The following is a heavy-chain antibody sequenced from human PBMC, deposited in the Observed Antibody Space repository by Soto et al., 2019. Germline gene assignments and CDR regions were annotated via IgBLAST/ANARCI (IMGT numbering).Heavy chain of an antibody. Sequence: KPGGFLRLSCTVSGFAFNNYGINWVRQAPGKGLEWVSSISKSDYTYYSDSVKGRFTISRDNAKNSVSLQMNTLRVEDTAVYYCAREDSIIIPAVSDFWGQGTLVTVSS. CDR3: AREDSIIIPAVSDF. CDR1: GFAFNNYG. D-gene: IGHD2-2*01. J-gene: IGHJ4*02. CDR2: ISKSDYT. V-gene: IGHV3-21*01.